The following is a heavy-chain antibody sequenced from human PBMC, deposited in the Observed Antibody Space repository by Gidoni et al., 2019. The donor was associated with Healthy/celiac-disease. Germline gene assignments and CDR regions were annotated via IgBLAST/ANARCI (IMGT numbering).Heavy chain of an antibody. CDR1: GGSIRSYY. V-gene: IGHV4-59*01. J-gene: IGHJ3*02. D-gene: IGHD6-13*01. CDR2: ISYSGST. Sequence: QVQLQESGPGLVKPSETLSLTCTVSGGSIRSYYWSWIRQPPGKGLEWIGYISYSGSTNYNPSLKSRVTISVDTSNNQFSLKLSSVTAADTAVYYCARGGLRSSSTDAFDIWGQGTLVTVSS. CDR3: ARGGLRSSSTDAFDI.